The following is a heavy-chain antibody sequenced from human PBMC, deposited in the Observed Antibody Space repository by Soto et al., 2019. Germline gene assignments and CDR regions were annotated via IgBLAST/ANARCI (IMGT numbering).Heavy chain of an antibody. D-gene: IGHD3-16*01. CDR2: IWSDGSRT. Sequence: VHLVESGGGVVQPGTSLRLSCAASRLTFSIYDMHWVRQAPGKGLEWVALIWSDGSRTFYPDSVKGRLTISRDKSNNTLYLQMNSLRSEAMTVYYCGGEPKGGAYDMDVCGQVTTVTGSS. CDR1: RLTFSIYD. CDR3: GGEPKGGAYDMDV. V-gene: IGHV3-33*01. J-gene: IGHJ6*02.